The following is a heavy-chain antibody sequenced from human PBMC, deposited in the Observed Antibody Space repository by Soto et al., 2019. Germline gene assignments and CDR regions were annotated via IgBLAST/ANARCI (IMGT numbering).Heavy chain of an antibody. V-gene: IGHV4-59*01. D-gene: IGHD3-9*01. CDR3: ARGRAAGYYDILNYMDV. CDR1: GGSISSYY. Sequence: NPSETLSLTCTVSGGSISSYYWSWIRQPPGKGLEWIGYIYYSGSTNYNPSLKSRVTISVDTSKNQFSLKLSSVTAADTAVYYCARGRAAGYYDILNYMDVWGKGTTVTVSS. J-gene: IGHJ6*03. CDR2: IYYSGST.